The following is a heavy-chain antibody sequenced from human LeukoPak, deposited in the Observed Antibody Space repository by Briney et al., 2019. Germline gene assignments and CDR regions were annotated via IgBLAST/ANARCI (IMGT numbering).Heavy chain of an antibody. V-gene: IGHV3-23*01. CDR3: AKGPLGYCGGGTCYVSD. J-gene: IGHJ4*02. Sequence: GGSLRLSCAGSGFTFSSYAMSWVRQAPGKGLEWVSAVSGNGFSTYSADSVRGRFTISRDNSKTTLYLQMDSLSAEDTAVYYCAKGPLGYCGGGTCYVSDWGQGTLVIVSS. CDR2: VSGNGFST. D-gene: IGHD2-15*01. CDR1: GFTFSSYA.